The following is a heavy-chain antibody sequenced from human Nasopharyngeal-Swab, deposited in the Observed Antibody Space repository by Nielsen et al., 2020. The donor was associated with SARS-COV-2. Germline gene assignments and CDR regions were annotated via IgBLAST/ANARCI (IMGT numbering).Heavy chain of an antibody. V-gene: IGHV3-30*04. CDR1: GFTFSSYA. D-gene: IGHD1-26*01. Sequence: GESLKISCAASGFTFSSYAMHWVRQAPGKGLEWMTLISYDGSNKYYADSVKGRFIISRDNSKNTLYLRMNSLRAEDTAVYYCARGNGSYYLYIWDNWGQGTLVTVSS. CDR3: ARGNGSYYLYIWDN. J-gene: IGHJ4*02. CDR2: ISYDGSNK.